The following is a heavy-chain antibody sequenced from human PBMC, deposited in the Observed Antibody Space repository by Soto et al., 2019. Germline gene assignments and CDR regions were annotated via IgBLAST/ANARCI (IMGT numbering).Heavy chain of an antibody. CDR3: VPMNYYDRRHSITPKPTDDY. V-gene: IGHV1-69-2*01. CDR1: GYSFTDYY. CDR2: IDPEDGET. D-gene: IGHD3-22*01. Sequence: EVQLVQSGAEVKRPGATVKISCRVSGYSFTDYYMHWVQEAPGKGLEWMGLIDPEDGETIYAEKFQGRVSITADTSTDTTYMELSSLRSEDMAVYYCVPMNYYDRRHSITPKPTDDYWGQGTLVTVSS. J-gene: IGHJ4*02.